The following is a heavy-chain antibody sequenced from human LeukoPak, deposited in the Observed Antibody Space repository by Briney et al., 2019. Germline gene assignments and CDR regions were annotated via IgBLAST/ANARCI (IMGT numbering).Heavy chain of an antibody. Sequence: GGSLRLSCEASTFTFTPGWMSWVRQAPGKGLEWVAMIKRDGGEKYYVDSVKGRFTISRDNAKKSPYLQMDSLRDEDTAVYYCASLDTAHPSGVYWGQGTLVTVSS. CDR3: ASLDTAHPSGVY. D-gene: IGHD5-18*01. CDR2: IKRDGGEK. CDR1: TFTFTPGW. V-gene: IGHV3-7*01. J-gene: IGHJ4*02.